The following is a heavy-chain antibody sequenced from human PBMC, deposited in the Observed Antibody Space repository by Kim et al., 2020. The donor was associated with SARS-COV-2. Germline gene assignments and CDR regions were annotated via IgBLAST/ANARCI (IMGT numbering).Heavy chain of an antibody. CDR1: GFTFSSYW. D-gene: IGHD1-26*01. J-gene: IGHJ5*02. CDR3: ARDLTSGSYLNLFDP. Sequence: GGSLRLSCAASGFTFSSYWMSWVRQAPGKGLEWVANIKQDGSEKYYVYSVKGRFTISRDNAKNSLYLQMNSLRDEDTAVYYCARDLTSGSYLNLFDPWGQGTLVTVSS. CDR2: IKQDGSEK. V-gene: IGHV3-7*03.